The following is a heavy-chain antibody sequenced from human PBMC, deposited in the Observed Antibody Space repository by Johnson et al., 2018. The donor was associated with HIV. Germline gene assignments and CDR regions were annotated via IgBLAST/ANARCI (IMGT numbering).Heavy chain of an antibody. V-gene: IGHV3-20*04. Sequence: VQLVESGGGLVQPGGSLRLSCAVSGFIFNDYVMNWVRQAPGKGLEWVSGVNWNGGSTGYADSVQGRFTISRDNSKNTLYLQMNSLRTEDTAVYYCAKAILGGTYYGDDAYDIWGQGTMVTVSS. CDR3: AKAILGGTYYGDDAYDI. D-gene: IGHD1-26*01. J-gene: IGHJ3*02. CDR2: VNWNGGST. CDR1: GFIFNDYV.